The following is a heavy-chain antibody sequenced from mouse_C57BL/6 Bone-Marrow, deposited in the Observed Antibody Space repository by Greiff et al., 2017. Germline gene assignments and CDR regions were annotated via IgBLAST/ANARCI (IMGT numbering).Heavy chain of an antibody. Sequence: EVHLVESGPELVKPGASVKISCKASGYSFTDYNMNWVKQSNGKSLEWIGVINPNYGTTSYNQKFKGKATLTVDQSSSTAYMQLNRLTSEDSAVYYCARGYDYDYAMDYWGQGTSVTVSS. CDR3: ARGYDYDYAMDY. CDR1: GYSFTDYN. CDR2: INPNYGTT. J-gene: IGHJ4*01. D-gene: IGHD2-4*01. V-gene: IGHV1-39*01.